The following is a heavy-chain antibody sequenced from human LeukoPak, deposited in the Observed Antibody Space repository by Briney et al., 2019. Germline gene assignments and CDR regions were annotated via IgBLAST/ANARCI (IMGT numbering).Heavy chain of an antibody. V-gene: IGHV3-33*01. J-gene: IGHJ4*02. CDR2: LWHDGNYK. Sequence: GGSLTLSCVASGLTFRNYNMHRVRQAPGKGPEWVAVLWHDGNYKYYVGSVKGRFTIPRDNSKNTVYWQMNSRGAEDTAVYSCARDSDYYDSSAYSFRGGLHYDFWGRGTLVTVSS. CDR1: GLTFRNYN. D-gene: IGHD3-22*01. CDR3: ARDSDYYDSSAYSFRGGLHYDF.